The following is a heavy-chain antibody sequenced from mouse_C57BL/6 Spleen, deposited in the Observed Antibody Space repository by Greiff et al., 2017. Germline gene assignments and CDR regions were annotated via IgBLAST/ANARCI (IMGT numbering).Heavy chain of an antibody. Sequence: VQGVESGAELVKPGASVKISCKASGYAFSSYWMNWVKQRPGKGLEWIGQIYPGDGDTNYNGKFKGKATLTADKSSSTAYMQLSSLTSEDSAVYFCARVSYYYGSSGYFDYWGQGTTLTVSS. CDR3: ARVSYYYGSSGYFDY. CDR1: GYAFSSYW. V-gene: IGHV1-80*01. CDR2: IYPGDGDT. D-gene: IGHD1-1*01. J-gene: IGHJ2*01.